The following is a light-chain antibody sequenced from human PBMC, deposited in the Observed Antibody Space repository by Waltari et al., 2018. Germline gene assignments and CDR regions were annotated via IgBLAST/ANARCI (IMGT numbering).Light chain of an antibody. J-gene: IGKJ4*01. V-gene: IGKV3-11*01. CDR1: HTIDNL. Sequence: EIVLTHSPATLSLSPAERATLSCRASHTIDNLLAWYQQKPGQAPRLLIYDTSTRATGTPARFSGSGSGADFTLTISSLETEDFAVYYCLQRGNWLFGAGTRVEI. CDR2: DTS. CDR3: LQRGNWL.